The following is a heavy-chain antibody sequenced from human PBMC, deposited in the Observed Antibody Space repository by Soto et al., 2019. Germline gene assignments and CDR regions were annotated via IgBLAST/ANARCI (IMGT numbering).Heavy chain of an antibody. CDR2: IIPIFGTA. CDR3: ARDSKWELPHYGMDV. J-gene: IGHJ6*02. V-gene: IGHV1-69*01. Sequence: QVQLVQSGAEVKKPGSSVEVSRKASGGTFSSYAISWVRQAPGQGLEWMGGIIPIFGTANYAQKFQGRVTITADESTSTAYMELSSLRSEDTAVYYCARDSKWELPHYGMDVWGQGTTVTVSS. CDR1: GGTFSSYA. D-gene: IGHD1-26*01.